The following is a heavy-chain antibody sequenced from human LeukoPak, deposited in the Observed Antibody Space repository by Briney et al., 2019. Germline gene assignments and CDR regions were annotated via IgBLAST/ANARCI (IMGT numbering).Heavy chain of an antibody. J-gene: IGHJ4*02. Sequence: ASVKVSCKASGYTFTGYYMFGLRQAPGQGLEWMGRINPDSGGTNDAQKFQGRVTMARHTSITTAYMELSSLRSDDTAVYYCARDLPSPGISVAEDYWGQGALVTVSS. CDR3: ARDLPSPGISVAEDY. D-gene: IGHD6-19*01. V-gene: IGHV1-2*06. CDR2: INPDSGGT. CDR1: GYTFTGYY.